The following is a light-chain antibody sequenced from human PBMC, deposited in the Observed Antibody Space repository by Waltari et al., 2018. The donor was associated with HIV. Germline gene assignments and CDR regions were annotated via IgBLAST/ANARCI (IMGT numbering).Light chain of an antibody. J-gene: IGLJ1*01. CDR1: HLGSTS. V-gene: IGLV3-9*01. Sequence: SYDLTQTLSVSVALGHTATLTCVGTHLGSTSVHWYQQKSGQVPVLVIYKNSNRPSGIPERFSGSNSGTTATLAITGVQAGDEADYYCQVWDSSALYVFGPGTKVTV. CDR3: QVWDSSALYV. CDR2: KNS.